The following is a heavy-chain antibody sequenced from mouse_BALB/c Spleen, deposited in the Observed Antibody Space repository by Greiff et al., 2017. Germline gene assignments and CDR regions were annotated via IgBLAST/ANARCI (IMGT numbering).Heavy chain of an antibody. J-gene: IGHJ4*01. V-gene: IGHV3-2*02. CDR1: GYSITSDYA. CDR2: ISYSGST. D-gene: IGHD2-14*01. Sequence: VQLKESGPGLVKPSQSLSLTCTVTGYSITSDYAWNWIRQFPGNKLEWMGYISYSGSTSYNPSLKSRISITRDTSKNQFFLQLNSVTTEDTATYYCARDRYDGMDYWGQGTSVTVSS. CDR3: ARDRYDGMDY.